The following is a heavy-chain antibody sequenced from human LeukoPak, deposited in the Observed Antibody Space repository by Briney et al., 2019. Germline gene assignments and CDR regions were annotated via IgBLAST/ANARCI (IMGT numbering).Heavy chain of an antibody. CDR2: IYYSGST. V-gene: IGHV4-39*01. D-gene: IGHD4-17*01. Sequence: PSETLSLTCTVSGGSISSSSYYWGWIRQPPGKGLEWIGSIYYSGSTYYNPSLKSRVTISVDTSKNQFSLKLSSVTAADTAVYYCARADDYGDNSFDYWGQGTLVTVSS. CDR3: ARADDYGDNSFDY. J-gene: IGHJ4*02. CDR1: GGSISSSSYY.